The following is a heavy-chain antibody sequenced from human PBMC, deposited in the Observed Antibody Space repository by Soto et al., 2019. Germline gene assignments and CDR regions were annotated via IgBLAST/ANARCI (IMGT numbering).Heavy chain of an antibody. D-gene: IGHD3-16*02. CDR2: IYYSGST. J-gene: IGHJ3*02. CDR3: ARLKGGVSDFDI. Sequence: SETLSLTCSVSGGSISSSSYYWGWIRQPPGKGLEWIGSIYYSGSTYYNPSLKSRVTISVDTSKNQFSLKLSSVTAPDTAVYYCARLKGGVSDFDIWGQGTMVT. CDR1: GGSISSSSYY. V-gene: IGHV4-39*01.